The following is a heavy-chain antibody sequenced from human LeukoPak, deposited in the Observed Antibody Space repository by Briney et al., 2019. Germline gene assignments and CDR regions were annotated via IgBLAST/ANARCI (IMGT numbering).Heavy chain of an antibody. Sequence: PGGSLRLSCAASGFTFTTYWMSWVRQAPGKGLEWVANIKQDGSEKYYVDSVKGRFTISRDNAKNSMYLQMNSLRAEDTAVYYCARDLLRATIDHWGQGTLVTVSS. V-gene: IGHV3-7*01. J-gene: IGHJ4*02. CDR3: ARDLLRATIDH. D-gene: IGHD5-24*01. CDR1: GFTFTTYW. CDR2: IKQDGSEK.